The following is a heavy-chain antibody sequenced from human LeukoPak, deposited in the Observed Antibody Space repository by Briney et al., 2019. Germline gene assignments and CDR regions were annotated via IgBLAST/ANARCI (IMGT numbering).Heavy chain of an antibody. Sequence: QPGGSLRLSCSASGFTFADFTMSWFRQSSGQGLEWVGFIRSKVYGGAPEHAASVAARFTISRDDSTSIAYLQMNSLQAEDTAVYYCARGSGRYVMVDWWGQGTLVTVSS. D-gene: IGHD6-19*01. CDR3: ARGSGRYVMVDW. CDR2: IRSKVYGGAP. V-gene: IGHV3-49*03. J-gene: IGHJ4*02. CDR1: GFTFADFT.